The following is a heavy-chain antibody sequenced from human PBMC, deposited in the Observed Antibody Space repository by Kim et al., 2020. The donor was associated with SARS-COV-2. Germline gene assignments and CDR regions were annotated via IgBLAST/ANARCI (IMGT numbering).Heavy chain of an antibody. Sequence: SETLSLTCAVYGGSFSGYYWSWIRQPPGKGLEWIGEINHSGSTNYNPSLKSRVTISVDTSKNQFSLKLSSVTAADTAVYYCARAGLRYFEWFRGGADLDVWGQGTTVNVSS. CDR2: INHSGST. D-gene: IGHD3-9*01. V-gene: IGHV4-34*01. CDR3: ARAGLRYFEWFRGGADLDV. CDR1: GGSFSGYY. J-gene: IGHJ6*02.